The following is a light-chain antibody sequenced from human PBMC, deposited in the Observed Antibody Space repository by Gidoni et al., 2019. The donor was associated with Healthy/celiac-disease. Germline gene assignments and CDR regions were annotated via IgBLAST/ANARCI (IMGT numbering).Light chain of an antibody. Sequence: DIVMTQSPDSLAVSLGERATINCKSSQSVLYSSNNKHYLAWYQQKPGQPPKLLIYWASTRESWVPDRFSGSGSGTDFTLTISSLQAEDVAVYYCQQYYSTPPTFGPGTKVDIK. V-gene: IGKV4-1*01. CDR2: WAS. CDR3: QQYYSTPPT. CDR1: QSVLYSSNNKHY. J-gene: IGKJ3*01.